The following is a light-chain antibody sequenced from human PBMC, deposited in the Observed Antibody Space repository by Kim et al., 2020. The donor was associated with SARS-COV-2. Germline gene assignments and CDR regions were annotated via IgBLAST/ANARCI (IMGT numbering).Light chain of an antibody. CDR2: DAS. V-gene: IGKV1-5*01. Sequence: DIQMTQSPSTLSASVGDRVTITCRASQSINFWLAWYKHKPGKAPKLLIYDASKLESGVPSRFSGSGSGTEFTLTISSLQPDDFATYYCLQYDRSSGTFGQGTKVDIK. CDR1: QSINFW. J-gene: IGKJ1*01. CDR3: LQYDRSSGT.